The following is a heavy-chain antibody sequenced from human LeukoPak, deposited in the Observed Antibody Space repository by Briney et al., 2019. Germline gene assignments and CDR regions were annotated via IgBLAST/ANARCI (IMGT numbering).Heavy chain of an antibody. J-gene: IGHJ3*02. D-gene: IGHD3-16*01. CDR1: GFTFSSYS. Sequence: GGSLRLSCAASGFTFSSYSMNWVRQAPGKGLEWVSSISSSSSYIYYADSVKGRFTISRDNAKNSLYLQMNSLRAEDTAVYYCARDGGGDDAFDIWGQGTMVTVSS. V-gene: IGHV3-21*01. CDR2: ISSSSSYI. CDR3: ARDGGGDDAFDI.